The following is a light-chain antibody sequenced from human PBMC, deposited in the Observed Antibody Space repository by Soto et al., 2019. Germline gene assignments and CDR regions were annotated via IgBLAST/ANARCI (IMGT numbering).Light chain of an antibody. CDR3: SSYSGSNDLV. Sequence: QSALTQPPSASGSPGQSVTISCTGTSSDVGNYNFVSWYQQHSGKAPKLMIFEVTKRPSGVPHRFSGSKSGNTASLTVSGLQPEDEADYYCSSYSGSNDLVFGGGTKLTVL. CDR1: SSDVGNYNF. CDR2: EVT. J-gene: IGLJ3*02. V-gene: IGLV2-8*01.